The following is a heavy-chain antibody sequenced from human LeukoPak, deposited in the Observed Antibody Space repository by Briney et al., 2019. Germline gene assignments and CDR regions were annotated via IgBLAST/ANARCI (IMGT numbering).Heavy chain of an antibody. D-gene: IGHD5-18*01. Sequence: GGSLRLSCAASGFTFSSYNMNWVRQAPGKGLEWVSSISTSSSYIYSADSLKGRFTISRDNAKNSLYLQMNSLRVEDTAVYYCARDVDTAMADAFDIWGQGTMVTVSS. J-gene: IGHJ3*02. CDR3: ARDVDTAMADAFDI. V-gene: IGHV3-21*01. CDR1: GFTFSSYN. CDR2: ISTSSSYI.